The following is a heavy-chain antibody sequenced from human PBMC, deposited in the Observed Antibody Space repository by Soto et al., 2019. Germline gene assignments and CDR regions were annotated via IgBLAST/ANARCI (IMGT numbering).Heavy chain of an antibody. CDR1: GFTFSSYG. J-gene: IGHJ6*02. V-gene: IGHV3-30*18. CDR2: ISYDGSNK. CDR3: AKDLVRSSGWYNHYYYYYGMDV. D-gene: IGHD6-19*01. Sequence: HPGGSLRLSCAASGFTFSSYGMHWVRQAPGKGLEWVAVISYDGSNKYYADSVKGRFTISRDNSKNTLYLQMNSLRAEDTAVYYCAKDLVRSSGWYNHYYYYYGMDVWGQGTTVTVSS.